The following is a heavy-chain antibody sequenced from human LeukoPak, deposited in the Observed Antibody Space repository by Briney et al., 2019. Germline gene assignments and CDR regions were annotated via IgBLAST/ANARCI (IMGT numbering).Heavy chain of an antibody. D-gene: IGHD4-17*01. CDR1: GDSVSSNSAA. V-gene: IGHV6-1*01. Sequence: SQTLSLTCAISGDSVSSNSAAWTWIRQSPSRGLEWLGRTYYRSKWSDDYAVSVKSRITINPDTSKNQFSLHQNSMTPEDTAIYYCARGRVTTIANYYYYYIDVWGEGTTVTVSS. CDR3: ARGRVTTIANYYYYYIDV. CDR2: TYYRSKWSD. J-gene: IGHJ6*03.